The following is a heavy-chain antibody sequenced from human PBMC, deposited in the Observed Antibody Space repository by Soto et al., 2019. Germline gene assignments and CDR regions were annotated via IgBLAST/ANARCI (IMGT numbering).Heavy chain of an antibody. J-gene: IGHJ6*03. D-gene: IGHD1-1*01. CDR3: AGGRGSGWNAYCYYMDV. Sequence: SETLSLTCTVSGGSISSYYWSWIRQPPGKGLEWIGYIYYSGSTNYNPSLKSRVTISVDTSKNQFSLELSSVTAADTAVYFCAGGRGSGWNAYCYYMDVWGKGTTVTVSS. CDR2: IYYSGST. V-gene: IGHV4-59*01. CDR1: GGSISSYY.